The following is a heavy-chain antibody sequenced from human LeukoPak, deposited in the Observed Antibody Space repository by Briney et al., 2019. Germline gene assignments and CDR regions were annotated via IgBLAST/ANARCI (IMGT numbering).Heavy chain of an antibody. CDR2: IYYSGST. V-gene: IGHV4-30-4*08. D-gene: IGHD5/OR15-5a*01. Sequence: SETLSLTCTVSGGSISSDDYYWSWIRQPPGKGLEWIGFIYYSGSTYYKPSLKSRVTISMDTSKNQFSLRLSSVTAADTAVYYGARCPPPGWFDPWGQGTLVTVSS. CDR3: ARCPPPGWFDP. J-gene: IGHJ5*02. CDR1: GGSISSDDYY.